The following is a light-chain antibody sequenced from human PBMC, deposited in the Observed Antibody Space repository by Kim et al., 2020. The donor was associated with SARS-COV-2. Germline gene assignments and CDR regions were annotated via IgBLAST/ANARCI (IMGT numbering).Light chain of an antibody. V-gene: IGLV1-44*01. Sequence: QRVTISCTGSSSNIGRNTVNWYHQLPGTAPPHLIYNNNQRPSGVPDRFSAAKSGTSAALATSGLQPEDEAAYYCAAWDNSRNGSYVFGSGTKVTVL. J-gene: IGLJ1*01. CDR2: NNN. CDR1: SSNIGRNT. CDR3: AAWDNSRNGSYV.